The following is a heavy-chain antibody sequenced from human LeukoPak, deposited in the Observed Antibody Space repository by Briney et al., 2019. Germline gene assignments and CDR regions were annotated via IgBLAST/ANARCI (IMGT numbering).Heavy chain of an antibody. J-gene: IGHJ6*02. CDR1: GFTFSSYS. D-gene: IGHD2-8*01. CDR2: ISSSSSYI. Sequence: PGGSLRLSCAASGFTFSSYSMNWVRQAPGKGLEWVSSISSSSSYIYYADSVKGRFTISRDNAKNSLYLQMNSLRAEDTAVYYCARKMGCTNGVRLDGMDVWGQGTTVTVSS. CDR3: ARKMGCTNGVRLDGMDV. V-gene: IGHV3-21*01.